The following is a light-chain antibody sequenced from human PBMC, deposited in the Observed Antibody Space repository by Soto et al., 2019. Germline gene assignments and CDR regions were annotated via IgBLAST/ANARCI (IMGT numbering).Light chain of an antibody. CDR1: SSNIGAGYD. Sequence: QSVLTQPPSVSGAPGQRVTISCTGSSSNIGAGYDVHWYQQLPGTAPKLLIYGNSNRPSGVPDRFSGSKSGTSASLAITGIKAEDEADYYCQSYDSSLRGVFGGGTQLTVL. CDR3: QSYDSSLRGV. V-gene: IGLV1-40*01. CDR2: GNS. J-gene: IGLJ3*02.